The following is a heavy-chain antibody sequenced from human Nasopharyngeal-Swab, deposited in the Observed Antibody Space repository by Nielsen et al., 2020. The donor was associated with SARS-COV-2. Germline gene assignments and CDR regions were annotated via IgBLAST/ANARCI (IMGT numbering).Heavy chain of an antibody. J-gene: IGHJ6*02. CDR3: ARLSITGTPEGHYYYGMDV. D-gene: IGHD1-20*01. V-gene: IGHV5-10-1*01. Sequence: VRQMPGKGLEWMGRIDPSDSYTNYSPSFQGHVTISADKSIRTAYLQWSSLKASDTAMYYCARLSITGTPEGHYYYGMDVWGQGTTVTVSS. CDR2: IDPSDSYT.